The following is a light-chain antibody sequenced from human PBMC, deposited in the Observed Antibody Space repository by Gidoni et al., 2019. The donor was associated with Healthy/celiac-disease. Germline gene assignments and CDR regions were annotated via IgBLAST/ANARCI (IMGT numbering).Light chain of an antibody. CDR2: EVS. Sequence: QSALTQPASVSGSPGQSITISCTGTSSDVGGYNYVSWYQQHPGKAPKLMIYEVSSRPSGVPDRFSGSKSGNTASLTISGLQAEDEADYYCSSYTSSSTLWVFGGGTKLTVL. CDR3: SSYTSSSTLWV. J-gene: IGLJ3*02. CDR1: SSDVGGYNY. V-gene: IGLV2-14*01.